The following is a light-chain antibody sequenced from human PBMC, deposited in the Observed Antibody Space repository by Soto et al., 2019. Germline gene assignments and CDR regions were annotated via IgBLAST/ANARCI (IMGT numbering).Light chain of an antibody. V-gene: IGLV1-51*01. CDR2: DND. CDR1: SSNIGSNF. Sequence: QSVLTQPPSVSAAPGQKVTISCSGSSSNIGSNFGSWYQQLPGTAPILLIYDNDKRPSGIPDRFSGSKSGTSATLGITGLQTGDEADYYCGTWDSSLSAVVFGGGTQLTVL. J-gene: IGLJ2*01. CDR3: GTWDSSLSAVV.